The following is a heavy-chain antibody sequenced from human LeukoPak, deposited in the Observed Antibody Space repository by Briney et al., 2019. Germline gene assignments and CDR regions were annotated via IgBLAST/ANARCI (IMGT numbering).Heavy chain of an antibody. V-gene: IGHV3-30*01. D-gene: IGHD3-3*01. Sequence: GGSLRLSCAASGFTFSSYAMHWVRQAPGKSLEWVEVISYDGSNKYYADSVKGRFTISRDNSKNTLYLQMNSLRAEDTAVYYCAKTYYDFWSGYFVDYWGQGTLVTVSS. CDR3: AKTYYDFWSGYFVDY. CDR2: ISYDGSNK. J-gene: IGHJ4*02. CDR1: GFTFSSYA.